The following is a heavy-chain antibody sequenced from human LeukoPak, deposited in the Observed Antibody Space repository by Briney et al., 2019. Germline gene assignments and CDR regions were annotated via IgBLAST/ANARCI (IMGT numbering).Heavy chain of an antibody. J-gene: IGHJ6*02. CDR2: IYYSGRT. V-gene: IGHV4-39*01. CDR3: ARHFNSGSYPRRYYYYGMDV. D-gene: IGHD1-26*01. Sequence: SETLSLTCTVSGGSISSSSYYWGWIRPPPGKGLEWIGSIYYSGRTYSNPSLKSRVTISVDTSKKQFSLKLSSVSAADTAVYYCARHFNSGSYPRRYYYYGMDVWGQGATVTVSS. CDR1: GGSISSSSYY.